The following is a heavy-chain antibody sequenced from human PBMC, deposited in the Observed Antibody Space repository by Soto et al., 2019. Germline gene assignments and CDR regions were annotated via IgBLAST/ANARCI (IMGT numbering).Heavy chain of an antibody. J-gene: IGHJ4*02. CDR2: IYYSGTT. D-gene: IGHD6-13*01. Sequence: SETLSLTCTVSGGSISTYYWSCIRRPPEKELEWIGYIYYSGTTNYNPSLKSRVTISVDTSKNQFSLKLSSVTAADTAVYYCARTYSSSHHFDYWGQGTLVTSPQ. V-gene: IGHV4-59*01. CDR1: GGSISTYY. CDR3: ARTYSSSHHFDY.